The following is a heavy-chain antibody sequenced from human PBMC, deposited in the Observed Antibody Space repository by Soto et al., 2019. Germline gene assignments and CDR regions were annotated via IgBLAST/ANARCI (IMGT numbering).Heavy chain of an antibody. J-gene: IGHJ4*03. Sequence: SQTLSLTCAITGDSVSSNSAGWSWVRQSPSRGLEWLGRTYYRSKWYYEYAVSVRGRITINPDTSKNQYSLQLNSVTPEDTAVSFSERGAQYSGSIFGNCGQETLVAVSS. CDR2: TYYRSKWYY. V-gene: IGHV6-1*01. CDR1: GDSVSSNSAG. CDR3: ERGAQYSGSIFGN. D-gene: IGHD1-26*01.